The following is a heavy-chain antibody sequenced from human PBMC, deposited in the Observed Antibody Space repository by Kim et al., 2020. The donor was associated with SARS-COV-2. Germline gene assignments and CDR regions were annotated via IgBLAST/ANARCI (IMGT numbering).Heavy chain of an antibody. CDR2: ISSSGSTI. D-gene: IGHD5-18*01. Sequence: GGSLRLSCAASGFTFSSYEMNWVRQAPGKGLEWVSYISSSGSTIYYADSVKGRFTISRDNAKNSLYLQMNSLRAEDTAVYYCASEGIQLWSDLDYWGQGTLVTVSS. CDR3: ASEGIQLWSDLDY. J-gene: IGHJ4*02. V-gene: IGHV3-48*03. CDR1: GFTFSSYE.